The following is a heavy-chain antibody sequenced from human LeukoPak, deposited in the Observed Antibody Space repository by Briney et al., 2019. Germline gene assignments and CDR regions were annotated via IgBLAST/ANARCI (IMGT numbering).Heavy chain of an antibody. CDR3: ATAFEVVWKATVGNY. CDR1: GFTFDDYA. V-gene: IGHV3-43*02. J-gene: IGHJ4*02. D-gene: IGHD4-23*01. CDR2: ISGDGGST. Sequence: PGGSLRLSCAASGFTFDDYAMHWVRQAPGKGLEWVSLISGDGGSTYYADSVKGRFTISRDNSKNSLYLQMNSLRTEDTALYYYATAFEVVWKATVGNYWGQGTLVTVSS.